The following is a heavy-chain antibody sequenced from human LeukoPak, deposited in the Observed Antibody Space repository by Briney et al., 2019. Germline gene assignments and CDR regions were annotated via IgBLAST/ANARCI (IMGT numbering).Heavy chain of an antibody. CDR3: AKGGRVKRSSSDYFDY. CDR2: ISGSGGST. CDR1: GFTFSGYA. D-gene: IGHD6-6*01. Sequence: GGSLRLSCAASGFTFSGYAMSWVRQAPGKGLEWVSAISGSGGSTYYGDPVKGRFTLSQDNPKHTLYLQMNSLRAEDTAVYYCAKGGRVKRSSSDYFDYWGQGTLVTVSS. J-gene: IGHJ4*02. V-gene: IGHV3-23*01.